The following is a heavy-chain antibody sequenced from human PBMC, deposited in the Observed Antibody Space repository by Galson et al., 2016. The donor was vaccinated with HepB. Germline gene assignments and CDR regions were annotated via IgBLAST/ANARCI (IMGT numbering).Heavy chain of an antibody. J-gene: IGHJ3*01. D-gene: IGHD5-12*01. CDR1: GFDFNNCG. CDR2: IWHDGHTK. CDR3: ARNSGYRGDGCDL. Sequence: SLRLSCAASGFDFNNCGMHWVRQAPGKGLEWVAIIWHDGHTKYYGESVKGRFTISRDNSKNTLYLQMNNLRAEDTALYYCARNSGYRGDGCDLWGQGTMVSVSA. V-gene: IGHV3-33*01.